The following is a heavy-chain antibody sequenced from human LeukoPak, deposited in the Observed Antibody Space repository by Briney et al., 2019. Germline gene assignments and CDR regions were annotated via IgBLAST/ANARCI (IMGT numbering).Heavy chain of an antibody. CDR3: ATLRRSFDAFDI. V-gene: IGHV1-24*01. D-gene: IGHD1-26*01. Sequence: ASVKVSCKVSGYTLTELSMHWVRQAPGKGLEWMGGFDPEDGETIYAQKFQGRVTMTEDTSTDTAYMELSCLRSEDTAVYYCATLRRSFDAFDIWGQGTMVTVSS. CDR2: FDPEDGET. J-gene: IGHJ3*02. CDR1: GYTLTELS.